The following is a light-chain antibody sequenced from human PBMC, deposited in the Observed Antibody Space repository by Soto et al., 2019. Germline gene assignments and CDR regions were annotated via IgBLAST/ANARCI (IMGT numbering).Light chain of an antibody. CDR1: NIGSKS. CDR2: YDN. V-gene: IGLV3-21*04. J-gene: IGLJ2*01. CDR3: QVWDTGSDHLV. Sequence: SYELTQPPSVAVAPGETASITCGGNNIGSKSVHWYQQKPGQAPVLVIYYDNDRPSGIPERSSGSNSGNTATLTISRVEAGDEADYYCQVWDTGSDHLVFGGGTKLTVL.